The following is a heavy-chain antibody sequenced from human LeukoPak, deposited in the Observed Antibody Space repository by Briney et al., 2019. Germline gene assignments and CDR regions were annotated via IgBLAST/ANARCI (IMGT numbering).Heavy chain of an antibody. CDR1: GGSINSYY. J-gene: IGHJ4*02. V-gene: IGHV4-59*01. CDR3: ARGRCSGISCLDY. Sequence: SETLSLTCSVSGGSINSYYWTWIRQPPGKGLEWIAYIYYRGSTNYNPSLKSRVTISVDTSKNQFSLKLTSVTAADTAVYYCARGRCSGISCLDYWGQGTLVTVSS. CDR2: IYYRGST. D-gene: IGHD2-2*01.